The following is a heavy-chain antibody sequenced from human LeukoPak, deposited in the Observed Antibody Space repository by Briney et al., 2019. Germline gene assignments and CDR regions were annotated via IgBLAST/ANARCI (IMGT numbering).Heavy chain of an antibody. CDR2: ISWNSGSI. CDR1: GFTFSSYT. D-gene: IGHD3-22*01. Sequence: GGSLRLSCAASGFTFSSYTMSWVRQAPGKGLEWVSGISWNSGSIGYADSVKGRFTISRDNAKNSLYLQMNSLRAEDTALYYCPKLIPEYYYDSSGFGDPFDIGGKGTRAPVSP. J-gene: IGHJ3*02. V-gene: IGHV3-9*01. CDR3: PKLIPEYYYDSSGFGDPFDI.